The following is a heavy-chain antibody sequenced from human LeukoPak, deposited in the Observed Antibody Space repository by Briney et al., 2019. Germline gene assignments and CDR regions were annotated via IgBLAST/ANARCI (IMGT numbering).Heavy chain of an antibody. CDR1: GGSISSGGYY. D-gene: IGHD6-13*01. V-gene: IGHV4-30-2*01. CDR3: ARGRVGAARGLD. J-gene: IGHJ4*02. Sequence: PSETLSLTCTVSGGSISSGGYYWSWIRQPPGKGLEWIGYICHSGSTYYNPSLKSRVTISVDRSKNQFSLKLSSVTAADTAVYYCARGRVGAARGLDWGQGTLVTVSS. CDR2: ICHSGST.